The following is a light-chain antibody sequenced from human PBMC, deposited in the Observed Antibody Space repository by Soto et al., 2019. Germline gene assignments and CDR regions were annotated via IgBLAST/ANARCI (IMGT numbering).Light chain of an antibody. Sequence: QSALTQPASVSGSPGQSITISCTGTSSDVGHCNCVSWYQHHPGKAPKLMIYEVNNRPSGVSNRFSGSKSGNTASLTISGLQAEDEADYYCSSFTSTRTYVFGSGTKVTVL. CDR1: SSDVGHCNC. J-gene: IGLJ1*01. CDR2: EVN. CDR3: SSFTSTRTYV. V-gene: IGLV2-14*01.